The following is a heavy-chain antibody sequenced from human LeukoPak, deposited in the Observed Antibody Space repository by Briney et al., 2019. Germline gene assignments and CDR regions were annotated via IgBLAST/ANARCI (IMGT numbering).Heavy chain of an antibody. CDR1: GYTFTSYD. CDR3: ALLYCSSTSCQVYGMDV. J-gene: IGHJ6*02. D-gene: IGHD2-2*01. V-gene: IGHV1-8*01. Sequence: GASVKVSCKASGYTFTSYDINWVRQATGQGLEWMGWMNPNSGNTGYAQKFQGRVTMTRNTSISTAYMELSRLRSDDTAVYYCALLYCSSTSCQVYGMDVWGQGTTVTVSS. CDR2: MNPNSGNT.